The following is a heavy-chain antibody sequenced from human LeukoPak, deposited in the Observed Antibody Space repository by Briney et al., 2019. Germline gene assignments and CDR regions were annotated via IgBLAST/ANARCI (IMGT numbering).Heavy chain of an antibody. CDR1: GFPFTNYW. J-gene: IGHJ4*02. Sequence: GGSLRLSCAVSGFPFTNYWMSWVRQAPGKGLEWVANIKEDGSVMYYVDSLKGRFTISRDSAQNSLYLQMNSLRVEDTAVYFCARDLWGSYSTGSYLDYWGQGALVTVSS. D-gene: IGHD6-19*01. CDR2: IKEDGSVM. CDR3: ARDLWGSYSTGSYLDY. V-gene: IGHV3-7*01.